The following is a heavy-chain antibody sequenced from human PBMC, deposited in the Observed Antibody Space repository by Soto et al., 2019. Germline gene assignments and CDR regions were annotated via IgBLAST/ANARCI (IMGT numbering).Heavy chain of an antibody. D-gene: IGHD6-13*01. CDR2: ISYDGSNK. CDR3: AKDRFPQLVLRGYYYYYGMDV. J-gene: IGHJ6*02. Sequence: GGSLRLSCAASGFTFSSYGMHWVRQAPGKGLEWVAVISYDGSNKYYADSVKGRFTISRDNSKNTLYLQMNSLRAEDTAVYYCAKDRFPQLVLRGYYYYYGMDVWGQGTTVTVSS. CDR1: GFTFSSYG. V-gene: IGHV3-30*18.